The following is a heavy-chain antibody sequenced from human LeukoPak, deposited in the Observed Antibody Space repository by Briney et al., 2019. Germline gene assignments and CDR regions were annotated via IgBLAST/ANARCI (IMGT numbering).Heavy chain of an antibody. J-gene: IGHJ4*02. CDR2: IYSGDTT. V-gene: IGHV3-66*01. CDR1: GFTVSTNY. CDR3: ASILRSSSGYYFDY. D-gene: IGHD3-10*01. Sequence: GGSLRLSCAASGFTVSTNYMSWVRQAPGKGLEWVSVIYSGDTTFYADSVRGKFTISRDNSKNTLYLQMNSLRAEDTAVYYCASILRSSSGYYFDYWGQGTGVTVSS.